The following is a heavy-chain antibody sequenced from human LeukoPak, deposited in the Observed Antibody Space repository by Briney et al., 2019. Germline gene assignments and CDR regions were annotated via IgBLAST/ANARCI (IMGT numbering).Heavy chain of an antibody. D-gene: IGHD3-10*01. CDR1: GYSINSGYS. V-gene: IGHV4-38-2*01. CDR2: IYHSGYA. Sequence: SETLSLTCGVSGYSINSGYSWTWLRQRPGKGLEWIGNIYHSGYAYYNPSLKSRVTISLDASKNQFSLRLSSVTAADTAVYYCASAGGDYYYYYYLDVWSKGTTVTVSS. J-gene: IGHJ6*03. CDR3: ASAGGDYYYYYYLDV.